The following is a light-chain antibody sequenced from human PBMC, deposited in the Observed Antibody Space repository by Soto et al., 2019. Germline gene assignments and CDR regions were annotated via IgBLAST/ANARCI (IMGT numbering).Light chain of an antibody. Sequence: QSVLTQPASVSGSPGQSITISCTGTSSDVGGYDYVSWYQQHPGKAPKLIIYDVSNRPSGLSNRFSGSKSGNTASLTISGLQTEDEADYFCSSYRSSGTSYVFGTGTKLTVL. CDR3: SSYRSSGTSYV. CDR1: SSDVGGYDY. J-gene: IGLJ1*01. V-gene: IGLV2-14*01. CDR2: DVS.